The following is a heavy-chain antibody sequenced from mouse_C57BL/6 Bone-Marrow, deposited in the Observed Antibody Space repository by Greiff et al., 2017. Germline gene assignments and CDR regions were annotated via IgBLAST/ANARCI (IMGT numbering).Heavy chain of an antibody. Sequence: QVQLQQSGAELVKPGASVKMSCKASGYTFTSYWITWVKQRPGQGLEWIGDIYPGSGSTNYNEKFKSKATLTVATSSSTAYMQLSSLTSEDSSVYYCAREGRVGYYVSSYVYYAMDYWGQGTSVTVSS. V-gene: IGHV1-55*01. CDR1: GYTFTSYW. CDR3: AREGRVGYYVSSYVYYAMDY. J-gene: IGHJ4*01. D-gene: IGHD1-1*01. CDR2: IYPGSGST.